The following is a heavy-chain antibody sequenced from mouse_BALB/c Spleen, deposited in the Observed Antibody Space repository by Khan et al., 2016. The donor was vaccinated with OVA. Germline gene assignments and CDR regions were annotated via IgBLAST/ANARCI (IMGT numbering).Heavy chain of an antibody. CDR3: ASTARIKY. J-gene: IGHJ2*01. Sequence: EVQLQESGPGLVKPSQSLSLTCTVSGYSFTSGYGWNWIRQFPGNKLEWMGFIRYSGSTNYNPSLKSRFTITRDKSKHQFFLQLNSVPTEDTATYYYASTARIKYWGQGTTLTVSA. CDR1: GYSFTSGYG. V-gene: IGHV3-1*02. D-gene: IGHD1-2*01. CDR2: IRYSGST.